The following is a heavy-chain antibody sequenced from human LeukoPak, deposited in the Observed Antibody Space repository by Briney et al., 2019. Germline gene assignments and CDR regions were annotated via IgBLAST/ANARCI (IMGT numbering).Heavy chain of an antibody. V-gene: IGHV3-7*01. D-gene: IGHD3-22*01. CDR1: GFSFSSNW. J-gene: IGHJ4*02. CDR3: ARETGAAAAGTYYDSSGYDY. CDR2: IKQDGSEK. Sequence: SGGSLRLSCAASGFSFSSNWMSWVRQAPGKGLGWVANIKQDGSEKYYVDSVKGRFTISRDNAKNSLYLQMNSLRAEDTAVYYCARETGAAAAGTYYDSSGYDYWGQGTLVTVSS.